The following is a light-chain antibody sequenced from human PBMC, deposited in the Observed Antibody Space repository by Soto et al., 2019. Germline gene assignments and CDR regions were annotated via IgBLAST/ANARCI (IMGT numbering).Light chain of an antibody. CDR3: MQSTQLPPT. Sequence: DVVMTQTPLSLSVAPGQPASISCKSSHSLLHITGGTFLVWYHQKPGQSPQLLIYGVSTRVSGVPDRFSGSGSGTDFTLAISRVETDDVGIYYCMQSTQLPPTFGQGTRLEIK. CDR1: HSLLHITGGTF. CDR2: GVS. J-gene: IGKJ5*01. V-gene: IGKV2D-29*02.